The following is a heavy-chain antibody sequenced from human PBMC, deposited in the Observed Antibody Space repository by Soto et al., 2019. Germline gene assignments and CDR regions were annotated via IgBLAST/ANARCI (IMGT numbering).Heavy chain of an antibody. V-gene: IGHV3-53*01. Sequence: GGSLRLSCAASGFTVSSNSMNWVRQAPGKGLEWVSVIYSGGSTDYADSVKGRFTISRDNSKNTLYLQMNSLRAEDTAVYYCARRYFGMDVWGQGTMVTVSS. CDR1: GFTVSSNS. J-gene: IGHJ6*02. CDR2: IYSGGST. CDR3: ARRYFGMDV.